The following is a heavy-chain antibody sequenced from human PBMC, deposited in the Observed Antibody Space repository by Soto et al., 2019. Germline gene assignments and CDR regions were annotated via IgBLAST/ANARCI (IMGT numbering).Heavy chain of an antibody. CDR1: GDSVSSNGAC. D-gene: IGHD3-10*01. V-gene: IGHV6-1*01. Sequence: PSQTLSLTCVISGDSVSSNGACWNWIRQSPSRGLQWLGRIYYRSKWFHDYAASVESRMAINPDTSRNQFSLQLNYVTPEDTAVYYCARGYYYGSGSDSGMDVWGQGTTVTVSS. CDR2: IYYRSKWFH. J-gene: IGHJ6*02. CDR3: ARGYYYGSGSDSGMDV.